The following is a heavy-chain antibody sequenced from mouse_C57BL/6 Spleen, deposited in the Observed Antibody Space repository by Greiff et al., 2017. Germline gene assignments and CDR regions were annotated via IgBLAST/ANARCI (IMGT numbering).Heavy chain of an antibody. CDR1: GYTFTSYT. CDR3: ARSVYYDYDAYAMDD. D-gene: IGHD2-4*01. Sequence: QVQLQQSGAELARPGASVKMSCKASGYTFTSYTMHWVKQRPGQGLEWIGYINPSSGYTKYNQKFKDKATLTADKSSSTAYMQLSSLTSEDSAVYYCARSVYYDYDAYAMDDWGQGTSGTVSS. V-gene: IGHV1-4*01. CDR2: INPSSGYT. J-gene: IGHJ4*01.